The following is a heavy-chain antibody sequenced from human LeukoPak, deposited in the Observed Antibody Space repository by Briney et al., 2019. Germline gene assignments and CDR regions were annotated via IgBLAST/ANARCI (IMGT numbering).Heavy chain of an antibody. CDR3: ARMYYDFWSGEDWFDP. Sequence: ASVKVSCKASGYTFTGYYMHWVRQAPGQGLEWMGWINPNSGGTNYAQKFQGRVTMTRDTSISTAYMELSRLRSDDTAVYHCARMYYDFWSGEDWFDPWGQGTLVTVSS. V-gene: IGHV1-2*02. CDR1: GYTFTGYY. D-gene: IGHD3-3*01. CDR2: INPNSGGT. J-gene: IGHJ5*02.